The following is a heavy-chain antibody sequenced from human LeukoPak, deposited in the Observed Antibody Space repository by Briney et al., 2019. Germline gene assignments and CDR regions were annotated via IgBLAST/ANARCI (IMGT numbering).Heavy chain of an antibody. V-gene: IGHV1-2*02. J-gene: IGHJ5*02. D-gene: IGHD6-19*01. CDR1: GYTFTDYY. CDR3: ARGIAVAGISRGFDP. CDR2: INPNTGAT. Sequence: ASVKVSCKASGYTFTDYYLHWVRQAPGQGLEWMGWINPNTGATDYAQNFQGRVAMTRDTSISTAYMELSSLRSEDTAVYYCARGIAVAGISRGFDPWGQGTLVTVSS.